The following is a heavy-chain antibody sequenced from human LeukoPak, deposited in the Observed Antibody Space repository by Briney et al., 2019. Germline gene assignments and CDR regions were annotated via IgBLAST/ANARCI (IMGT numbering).Heavy chain of an antibody. V-gene: IGHV3-74*01. CDR3: ARQTGATTTGGYYFDH. CDR1: GFTFSSYW. CDR2: INTDGSST. J-gene: IGHJ4*02. D-gene: IGHD1-26*01. Sequence: PGGSLRLSCAASGFTFSSYWMYWVRQALGKGLVWVSRINTDGSSTSYADSVKGRFSISRDNAKNTLDLQMNSLRADDTAVYYCARQTGATTTGGYYFDHWGRGTLVTVST.